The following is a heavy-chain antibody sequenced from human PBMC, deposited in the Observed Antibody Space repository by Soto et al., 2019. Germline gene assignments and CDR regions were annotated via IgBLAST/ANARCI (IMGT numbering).Heavy chain of an antibody. CDR2: IYWDDDK. CDR1: GFSLTTSGVG. Sequence: QITLNESGPTVVRPTEPLTLTCRFSGFSLTTSGVGVGWIRQSPGKAPEWLALIYWDDDKRYSASLKSRLTITTDTSKNLVVLTVSDLDPTDTATYYCAHRVLRTVFGLVTTTAIYFDFWGQGTPVAVSS. J-gene: IGHJ4*02. V-gene: IGHV2-5*02. CDR3: AHRVLRTVFGLVTTTAIYFDF. D-gene: IGHD3-3*01.